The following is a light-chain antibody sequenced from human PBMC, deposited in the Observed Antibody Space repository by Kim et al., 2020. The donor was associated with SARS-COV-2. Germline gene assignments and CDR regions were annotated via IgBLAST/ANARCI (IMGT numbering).Light chain of an antibody. CDR2: GAS. CDR3: QQYGTSPLT. J-gene: IGKJ4*01. Sequence: SPGETATISCRTSQTLSSNYLAWYQQKPGQAPRLLIYGASSRATGIPDRFSDSGSETDFTLTISRLDPEDFAMYYCQQYGTSPLTFGGGTKVEIK. CDR1: QTLSSNY. V-gene: IGKV3-20*01.